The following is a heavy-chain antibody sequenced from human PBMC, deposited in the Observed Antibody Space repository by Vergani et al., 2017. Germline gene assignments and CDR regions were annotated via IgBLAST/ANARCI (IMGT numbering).Heavy chain of an antibody. CDR1: GGSFSGYY. Sequence: QVQLPQWGAGLLKPSEPLSLTCAVYGGSFSGYYWSWIRQPPGKGLEWIGEINHSGSTNYNPSLKSRVTISVDTSKNQFSLKLSSVTAADTAVYYCARGRGYCSGGSCYWYIRQGLDYWGQGTLVTVSS. V-gene: IGHV4-34*01. J-gene: IGHJ4*02. CDR2: INHSGST. CDR3: ARGRGYCSGGSCYWYIRQGLDY. D-gene: IGHD2-15*01.